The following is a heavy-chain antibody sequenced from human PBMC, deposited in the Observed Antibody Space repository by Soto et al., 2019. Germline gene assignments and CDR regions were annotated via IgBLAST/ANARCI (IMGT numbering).Heavy chain of an antibody. D-gene: IGHD6-13*01. CDR2: ISSSSSYI. J-gene: IGHJ4*02. Sequence: PGGSLRLSCAASGFTFSSYSMNWVRQAPGKGLEWVSSISSSSSYIYYADSVKGRFTISRDNAKNSLYLQMNSLRAEDTAVYYCARDRRGIAAPPPDYWGQGTLVTVSS. V-gene: IGHV3-21*01. CDR3: ARDRRGIAAPPPDY. CDR1: GFTFSSYS.